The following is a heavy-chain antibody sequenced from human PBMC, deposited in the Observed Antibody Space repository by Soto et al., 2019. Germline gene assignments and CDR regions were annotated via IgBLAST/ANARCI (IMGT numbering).Heavy chain of an antibody. J-gene: IGHJ4*02. CDR1: GYTFTSYA. CDR2: INAGNGNT. CDR3: ARVKAAAGDFDY. D-gene: IGHD6-13*01. V-gene: IGHV1-3*01. Sequence: QVQLVQSGAEVKKPGASVKVSCKASGYTFTSYAMHWVRQAPGQRLAWMGWINAGNGNTKYSQKFQGRVTITRDTPASTADMELSSLRSEDKAVYYCARVKAAAGDFDYWGQGPLVPVSS.